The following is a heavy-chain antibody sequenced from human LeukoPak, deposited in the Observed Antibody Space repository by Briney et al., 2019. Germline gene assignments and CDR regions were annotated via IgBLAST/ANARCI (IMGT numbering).Heavy chain of an antibody. V-gene: IGHV4-59*08. CDR1: GGSISTYY. CDR3: ARQGVTTVDY. J-gene: IGHJ4*02. D-gene: IGHD4-17*01. CDR2: IYYSGST. Sequence: SETLSLTCTVSGGSISTYYWSWIRQPPGKGLEWIGNIYYSGSTNYNPSLKSRVAISVDTSKKQFSLKLSSVTAADTAVYYCARQGVTTVDYWGQGTLVTVSS.